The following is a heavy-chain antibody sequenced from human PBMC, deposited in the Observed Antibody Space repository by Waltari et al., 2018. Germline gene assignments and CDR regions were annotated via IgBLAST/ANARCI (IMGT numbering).Heavy chain of an antibody. J-gene: IGHJ3*01. Sequence: EVQVVESGGGLVQPGRSLRLSCATAGFTVGDYSMTWVRQAPGKGLEWVAFVPSKPYGEATEYAASVKGRFTVSRDDAEGIAYLQMNGLKPEDTAVYYCSRVSVFAFDVWGRGTMVTVSS. CDR2: VPSKPYGEAT. CDR3: SRVSVFAFDV. CDR1: GFTVGDYS. V-gene: IGHV3-49*04.